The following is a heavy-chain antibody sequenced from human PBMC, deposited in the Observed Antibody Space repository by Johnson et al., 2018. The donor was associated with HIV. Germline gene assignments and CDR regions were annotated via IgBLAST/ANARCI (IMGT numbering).Heavy chain of an antibody. CDR3: AKCIWGRSLIDAFDI. D-gene: IGHD3-16*01. V-gene: IGHV3-11*01. Sequence: QVQLVESGGGVVQPGRSLRLSCAASGFTVSSNYMSWVRQATGKGLEWVSCISGSGNTIYYADSVKGRFTISRDNAKNSLCLQMNSLRVEDTAVYYCAKCIWGRSLIDAFDIWGQGTMVTVSS. J-gene: IGHJ3*02. CDR1: GFTVSSNY. CDR2: ISGSGNTI.